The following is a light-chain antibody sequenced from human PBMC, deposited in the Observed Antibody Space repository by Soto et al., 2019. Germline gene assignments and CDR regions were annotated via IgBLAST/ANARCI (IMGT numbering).Light chain of an antibody. J-gene: IGLJ1*01. Sequence: QSALTQPASVSGSPGQSITIACTGNSSDVGSYNLVSWYQQRPGKAPKLIIYEGSKRPSGVSIRFSASKSGNTASLTISGLQADDEADDCCSYARSGTYVFGTGTKVTVL. CDR2: EGS. CDR3: CSYARSGTYV. V-gene: IGLV2-23*01. CDR1: SSDVGSYNL.